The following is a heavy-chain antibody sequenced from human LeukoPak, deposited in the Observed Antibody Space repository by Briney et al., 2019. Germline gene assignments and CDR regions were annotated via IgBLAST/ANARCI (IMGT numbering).Heavy chain of an antibody. Sequence: GGSLRLSCEVSGFTFSSYWMTWVRQAPGKGLEWMANIKQDGSETYYLDSVEGRFTISRDNAKNSLFLQMNSLRAEDTAVYYCARDWSAYYYLDVWGKGTTVTVSS. CDR2: IKQDGSET. J-gene: IGHJ6*03. V-gene: IGHV3-7*01. CDR1: GFTFSSYW. D-gene: IGHD3-3*01. CDR3: ARDWSAYYYLDV.